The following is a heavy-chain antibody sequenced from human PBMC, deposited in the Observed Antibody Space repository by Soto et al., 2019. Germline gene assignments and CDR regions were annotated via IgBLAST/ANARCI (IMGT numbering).Heavy chain of an antibody. Sequence: GGSLRLSCAASGFTFSDYYMSWIRQAPGKGLEWVSYISSSGSTIYYADSVKGRFTISRDNAKNSLYLQMNSLRAEDTAVYYCARDRGYCSGGSCYSGVQDYWGQGTLVTVSS. V-gene: IGHV3-11*04. CDR3: ARDRGYCSGGSCYSGVQDY. CDR2: ISSSGSTI. J-gene: IGHJ4*02. D-gene: IGHD2-15*01. CDR1: GFTFSDYY.